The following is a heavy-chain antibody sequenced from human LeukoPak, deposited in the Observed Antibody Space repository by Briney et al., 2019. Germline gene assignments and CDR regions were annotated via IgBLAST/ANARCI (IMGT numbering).Heavy chain of an antibody. CDR3: ARGGYSGYDPFIDY. J-gene: IGHJ4*02. D-gene: IGHD5-12*01. V-gene: IGHV4-30-2*01. CDR2: IYHSGST. Sequence: SETLSLTCAVSGGSISSGGYSWSWIRQPPGTGLEWIGYIYHSGSTYYNPSLKSRVTISVDRSKNQFSLKLSSVTAADSAVYYCARGGYSGYDPFIDYWGQGTLVTVSS. CDR1: GGSISSGGYS.